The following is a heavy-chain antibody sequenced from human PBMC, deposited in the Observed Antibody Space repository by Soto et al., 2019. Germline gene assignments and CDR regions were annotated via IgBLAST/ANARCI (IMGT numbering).Heavy chain of an antibody. CDR3: AKVEVPYYGDYDDY. CDR2: ISGSGGST. V-gene: IGHV3-23*01. CDR1: GFTFSGYA. D-gene: IGHD4-17*01. Sequence: GGSLRLSCAASGFTFSGYAMSWVRQAPGKGLEWVSAISGSGGSTYYADSVKGRFTISRDNSKNTLYLQMNSLRAEDTAVYYCAKVEVPYYGDYDDYWGQGTLVTVSS. J-gene: IGHJ4*02.